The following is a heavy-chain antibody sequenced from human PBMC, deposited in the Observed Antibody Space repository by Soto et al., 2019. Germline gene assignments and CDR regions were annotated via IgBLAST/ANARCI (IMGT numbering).Heavy chain of an antibody. D-gene: IGHD3-9*01. Sequence: QVQLVESGGDLVKPGGSLRLSCAASGCPFSDYYMSWIRQDPGKGLEWVSSIGSSSSYTNYADSVKGRFTISRENAKNSLYLQMNSLRAEDTAVYYCAKRRPTGYYNYWGQGTLVTVSA. V-gene: IGHV3-11*05. J-gene: IGHJ4*02. CDR3: AKRRPTGYYNY. CDR1: GCPFSDYY. CDR2: IGSSSSYT.